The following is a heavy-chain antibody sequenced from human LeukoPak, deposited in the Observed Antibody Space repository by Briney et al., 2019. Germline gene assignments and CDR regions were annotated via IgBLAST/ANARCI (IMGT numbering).Heavy chain of an antibody. CDR2: VSSSGCDT. J-gene: IGHJ6*02. D-gene: IGHD6-19*01. CDR3: ARDRSSGWSYGMDV. V-gene: IGHV3-21*04. CDR1: GFTFSNYA. Sequence: GGSLRLSCAATGFTFSNYAMNWVRQAPGKGLEWVSSVSSSGCDTYYTSSVKGRFTISRDNAKNSLYLQINSLRAEDTAVYYCARDRSSGWSYGMDVWGQGTTVTVSS.